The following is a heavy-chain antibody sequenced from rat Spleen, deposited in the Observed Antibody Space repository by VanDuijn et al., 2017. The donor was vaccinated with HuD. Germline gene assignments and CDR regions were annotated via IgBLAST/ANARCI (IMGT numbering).Heavy chain of an antibody. Sequence: EVQLVESGGGLVQPGRSLKLSCAASGFTFSNYGMAWVRQAPTKGLEWVATISYDGSSTYYRDSVKGRFTISRDNAKSTLYLQMDSLRSEDTATYYCARHEVELDYWGQGVMVTVSS. V-gene: IGHV5-29*01. D-gene: IGHD4-2*01. CDR2: ISYDGSST. J-gene: IGHJ2*01. CDR3: ARHEVELDY. CDR1: GFTFSNYG.